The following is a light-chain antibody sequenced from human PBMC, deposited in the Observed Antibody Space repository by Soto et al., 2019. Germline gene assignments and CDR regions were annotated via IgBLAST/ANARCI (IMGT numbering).Light chain of an antibody. Sequence: DIQMTQSPSTLSASVGDRVTITCRASQSISSWLAWYQQKPGKAPKLLIFKASSLESGVPSRFSGSGSGTEFTLTASSLQADDFAAYYCQQYNDYPWTFGQGTKVEFK. J-gene: IGKJ1*01. CDR3: QQYNDYPWT. CDR1: QSISSW. CDR2: KAS. V-gene: IGKV1-5*03.